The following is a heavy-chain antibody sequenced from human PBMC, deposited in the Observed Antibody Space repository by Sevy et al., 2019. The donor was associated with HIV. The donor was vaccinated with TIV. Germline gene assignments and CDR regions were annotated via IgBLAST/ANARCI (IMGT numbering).Heavy chain of an antibody. CDR1: GESFSGYY. V-gene: IGHV4-34*01. J-gene: IGHJ4*02. Sequence: SETLSLTCAVYGESFSGYYWSWIRQPPEEGLEWIGEVNHSETTNYNPSLKSRVTISMDPSKNQFSLKLTSVTAADTAVYYRARGFYPSGTYYFFDYWGRGTLVTVSS. CDR3: ARGFYPSGTYYFFDY. CDR2: VNHSETT. D-gene: IGHD1-26*01.